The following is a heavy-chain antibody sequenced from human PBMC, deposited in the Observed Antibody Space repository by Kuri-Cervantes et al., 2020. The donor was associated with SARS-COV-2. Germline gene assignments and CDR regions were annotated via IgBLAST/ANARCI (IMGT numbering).Heavy chain of an antibody. V-gene: IGHV4-59*01. D-gene: IGHD2-21*01. CDR2: IYFTGNT. CDR3: ARRFGDYGQFDY. CDR1: GGFISSYY. Sequence: ESLKISCSVSGGFISSYYWSWIRQPPGKGLEWIGNIYFTGNTNYNPALGSRDTISIDTPKNQFSQMLGSLTAADTAVYYCARRFGDYGQFDYWGQGTLVTVSS. J-gene: IGHJ4*02.